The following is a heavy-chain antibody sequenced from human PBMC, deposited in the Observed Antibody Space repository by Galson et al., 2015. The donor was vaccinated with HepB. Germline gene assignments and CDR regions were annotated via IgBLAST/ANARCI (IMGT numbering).Heavy chain of an antibody. CDR3: AREVVPVAGFGPSMQFDY. CDR2: ISSSGSTI. CDR1: GFTFSSYE. V-gene: IGHV3-48*03. J-gene: IGHJ4*02. Sequence: SLRLSCAASGFTFSSYEMNWVRQAPGKGLEWVSYISSSGSTIYYADSVKGRFTISRDNAKNSLYLQMNSLRAEDTAVYYCAREVVPVAGFGPSMQFDYWGQGTLVTVSS. D-gene: IGHD6-19*01.